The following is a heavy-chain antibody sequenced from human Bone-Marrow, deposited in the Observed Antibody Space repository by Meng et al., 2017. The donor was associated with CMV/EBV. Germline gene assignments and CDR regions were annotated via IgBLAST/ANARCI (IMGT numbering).Heavy chain of an antibody. CDR3: ASEEGSGRAPFEY. J-gene: IGHJ4*02. CDR2: IIPIFGTA. V-gene: IGHV1-69*05. CDR1: GGTFSSYA. D-gene: IGHD3-10*01. Sequence: SVKVSCKASGGTFSSYAISWVRQAPGQGLEWMGGIIPIFGTANYAQKFQGRVTITTDESTSTAYMELSSLRSEDTAVYYCASEEGSGRAPFEYWGQGTLVTVSS.